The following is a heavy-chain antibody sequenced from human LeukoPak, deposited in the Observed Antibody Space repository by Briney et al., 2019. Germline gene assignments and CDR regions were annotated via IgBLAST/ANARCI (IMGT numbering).Heavy chain of an antibody. D-gene: IGHD6-6*01. J-gene: IGHJ6*02. CDR3: ARCIAARPLGMDV. CDR1: GYTFTSYY. V-gene: IGHV1-69*13. CDR2: IIPIFGTA. Sequence: ASVKVSCKASGYTFTSYYMHWVRQAPGQGLEWMGGIIPIFGTANYAQKFQGRVTITADESTSTAYMELSSLRSEDTAVYYCARCIAARPLGMDVWGQGTTVTVSS.